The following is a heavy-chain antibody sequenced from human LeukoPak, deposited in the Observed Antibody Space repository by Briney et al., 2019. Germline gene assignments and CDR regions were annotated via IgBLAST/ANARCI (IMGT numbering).Heavy chain of an antibody. Sequence: ASVTVSCKASGYTFTSYAMHWVRQALGQRLEWMGWINAGNGNTKYSQKFQGRVTITRDTSASTAYMELSSLRSEDTAVYYRASPRGQHGLGFDYWGQGTLVTVSS. CDR1: GYTFTSYA. CDR3: ASPRGQHGLGFDY. CDR2: INAGNGNT. V-gene: IGHV1-3*01. J-gene: IGHJ4*02. D-gene: IGHD3-10*01.